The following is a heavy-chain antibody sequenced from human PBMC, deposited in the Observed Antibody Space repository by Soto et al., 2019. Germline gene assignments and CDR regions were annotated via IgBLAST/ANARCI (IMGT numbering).Heavy chain of an antibody. D-gene: IGHD6-19*01. CDR2: ISWDGGST. CDR3: AKDIAPFIAVAGSVWP. J-gene: IGHJ5*02. CDR1: GFTFDDYT. V-gene: IGHV3-43*01. Sequence: GGSLRLSCAASGFTFDDYTMHWVRQAPGKGLEWVSLISWDGGSTYYADSVKGRFTISRDNSKNSLYLQMNSLRTEDTALYYCAKDIAPFIAVAGSVWPWGQGTLVTVSS.